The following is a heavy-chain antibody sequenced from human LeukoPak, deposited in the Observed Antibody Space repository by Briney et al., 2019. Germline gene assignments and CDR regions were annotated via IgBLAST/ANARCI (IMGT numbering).Heavy chain of an antibody. V-gene: IGHV3-11*01. CDR3: ARGFGYSGSYHFDY. Sequence: GGSLRLSCAASGFTFSDYYVTWIRQAPGKGLEWVSFISTSGRTIDFADSVKGRFTISRDNAKNSLFLQMNGLRAEDTAVYYCARGFGYSGSYHFDYWGQGILVTVSS. D-gene: IGHD1-26*01. CDR1: GFTFSDYY. CDR2: ISTSGRTI. J-gene: IGHJ4*02.